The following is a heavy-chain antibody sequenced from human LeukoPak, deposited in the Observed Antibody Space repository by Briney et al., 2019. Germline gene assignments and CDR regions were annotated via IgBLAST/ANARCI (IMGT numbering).Heavy chain of an antibody. Sequence: SQTLSLTCAISGDSVSSNSAAWNWIRQSPSRGLEWLGRTYYRSKWYNDYAVSVKSRITINPDTSKNQFSLQLNSVTHEDTAVYYCARAHYDSSGSNFDYWSQGTLVTVSS. J-gene: IGHJ4*02. CDR1: GDSVSSNSAA. D-gene: IGHD3-22*01. CDR3: ARAHYDSSGSNFDY. V-gene: IGHV6-1*01. CDR2: TYYRSKWYN.